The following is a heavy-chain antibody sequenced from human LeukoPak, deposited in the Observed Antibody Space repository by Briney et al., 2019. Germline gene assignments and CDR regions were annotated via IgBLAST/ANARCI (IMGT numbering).Heavy chain of an antibody. Sequence: GGSLRLSCAASGFIFSSYEMHWVRRAPGKGLEWVSYISSSGTTIYYADSVKGRFTMSRDNAKNSLYLQMNSLRAEDTAVYYCVRDYGGSSPFDYWGQGTLVTVSS. V-gene: IGHV3-48*03. CDR3: VRDYGGSSPFDY. J-gene: IGHJ4*02. CDR2: ISSSGTTI. D-gene: IGHD4-23*01. CDR1: GFIFSSYE.